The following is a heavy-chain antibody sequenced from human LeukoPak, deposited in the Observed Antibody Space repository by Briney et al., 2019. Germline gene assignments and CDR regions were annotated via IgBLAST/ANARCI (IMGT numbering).Heavy chain of an antibody. Sequence: SETLSLTCTVSGGSISSSSYYWGWIRQPPGKELEWIGSIYYSGSTNYNPSLKSRVTISVDTSKNQFSLKLSSVTAADTAVYYCARVRFGELLGYYFDYWGQGTLVTVSS. CDR3: ARVRFGELLGYYFDY. D-gene: IGHD3-10*01. CDR2: IYYSGST. V-gene: IGHV4-39*07. CDR1: GGSISSSSYY. J-gene: IGHJ4*02.